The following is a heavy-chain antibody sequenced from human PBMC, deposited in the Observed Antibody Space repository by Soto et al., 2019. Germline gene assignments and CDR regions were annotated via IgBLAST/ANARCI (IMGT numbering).Heavy chain of an antibody. D-gene: IGHD3-22*01. V-gene: IGHV4-30-2*03. J-gene: IGHJ3*02. Sequence: PSETLSLTCAVSGGSISSDGSSWSWIRQPPGKGLEWIGYIYDSGSSYYNPSLKSRVTISVDTSKNQFSLKLSSVTAADTAVYYCARREYYYDSSGYYADAFDIWGQGTMVTVSS. CDR1: GGSISSDGSS. CDR3: ARREYYYDSSGYYADAFDI. CDR2: IYDSGSS.